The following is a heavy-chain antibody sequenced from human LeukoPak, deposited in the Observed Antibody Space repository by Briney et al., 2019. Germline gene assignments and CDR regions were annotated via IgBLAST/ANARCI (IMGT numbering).Heavy chain of an antibody. CDR2: ILSDGSYE. Sequence: GGSLRLSCATSGFSLSRNGMHWVRQAPGQGLEWVAFILSDGSYEYYADSVKGRFTISRDTSRNTLFLQRNSLRAEDTAVYYCASPRTNYYDSSGYYYYYYYGMDVWGQGTTVTVSS. J-gene: IGHJ6*02. CDR3: ASPRTNYYDSSGYYYYYYYGMDV. D-gene: IGHD3-22*01. CDR1: GFSLSRNG. V-gene: IGHV3-30*02.